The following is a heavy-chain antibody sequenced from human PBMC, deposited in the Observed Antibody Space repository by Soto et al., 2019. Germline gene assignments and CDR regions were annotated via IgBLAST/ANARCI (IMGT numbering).Heavy chain of an antibody. V-gene: IGHV2-5*02. Sequence: QITLKESGPTLVKPTQTLTLTCTFSGFSLSTSGVGVGWIRQPPGKALECLALIYWDDDKRYSPSLKGRLTITKDPSNNQVVRTMTNMDVVDTAKYYCSHRTLYASGRNWFDPWGQGTLVNVSS. D-gene: IGHD3-10*01. CDR3: SHRTLYASGRNWFDP. CDR2: IYWDDDK. J-gene: IGHJ5*02. CDR1: GFSLSTSGVG.